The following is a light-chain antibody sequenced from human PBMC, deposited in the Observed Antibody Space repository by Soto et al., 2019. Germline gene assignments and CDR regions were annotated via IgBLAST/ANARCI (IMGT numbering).Light chain of an antibody. CDR1: QGIRSA. Sequence: AIQVTQSPSSLSASVGDRVTITCRTSQGIRSALGWYQQKPGKVPKLLNYAASTLQSGVPSRFSGSGSGRDFTLTISSLQPEDFATYYCLLDYAYFWAFGQGTKVDIK. CDR3: LLDYAYFWA. CDR2: AAS. J-gene: IGKJ1*01. V-gene: IGKV1-6*01.